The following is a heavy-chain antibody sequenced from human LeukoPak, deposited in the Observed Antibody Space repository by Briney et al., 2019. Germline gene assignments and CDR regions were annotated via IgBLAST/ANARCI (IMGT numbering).Heavy chain of an antibody. CDR3: ARDNIAGYSYGQNYFDY. CDR1: GGSISSGGYY. D-gene: IGHD5-18*01. CDR2: IYHSGST. V-gene: IGHV4-30-2*01. Sequence: SETLSLTCTVSGGSISSGGYYWSWIRQPPGKGLEWIGYIYHSGSTYYNPSLKSRVTISVDRSKNQFSLKLSSVTAADTAVYYCARDNIAGYSYGQNYFDYWGQGTLVTVSS. J-gene: IGHJ4*02.